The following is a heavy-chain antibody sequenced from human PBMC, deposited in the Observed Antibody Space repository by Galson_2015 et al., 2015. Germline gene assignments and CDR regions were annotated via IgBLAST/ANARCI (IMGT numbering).Heavy chain of an antibody. Sequence: SVKVSCKASGGTLRNYAISWVRQAPGQGLEWMGGIIPIFATTNYAQNFQGRVTITADESTNTAYMELSSLKASDTAMYYCARPGVVYSDSSGYYDYWGQGTLVTVSS. D-gene: IGHD3-22*01. CDR1: GGTLRNYA. CDR3: ARPGVVYSDSSGYYDY. J-gene: IGHJ4*02. V-gene: IGHV1-69*13. CDR2: IIPIFATT.